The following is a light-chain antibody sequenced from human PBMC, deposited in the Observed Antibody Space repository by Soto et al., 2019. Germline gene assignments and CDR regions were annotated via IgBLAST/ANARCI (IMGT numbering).Light chain of an antibody. CDR2: GAS. Sequence: IVMTQSLATLSVSPGERATLSCRASQSVSSNLAWYQQKPGQAPRLLIYGASTRATGIPARFSGSGSGTEFTLTISSLQSEDFAVYYCQQYNNWPPYTFGQGTKVDIK. CDR1: QSVSSN. J-gene: IGKJ1*01. V-gene: IGKV3-15*01. CDR3: QQYNNWPPYT.